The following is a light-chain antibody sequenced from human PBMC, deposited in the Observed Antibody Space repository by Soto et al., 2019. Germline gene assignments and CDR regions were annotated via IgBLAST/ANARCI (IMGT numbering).Light chain of an antibody. CDR2: EVS. CDR1: NSDVGRYNY. J-gene: IGLJ2*01. CDR3: SSYTSSGTRV. V-gene: IGLV2-14*01. Sequence: QSVLTQPASVSRSPGQSITISCTGTNSDVGRYNYVSWYQQHADKAPKLMIYEVSNRPSGISNRFYGSKSGNTASLTISGLQAEDEADYYCSSYTSSGTRVFGGGTKLTVL.